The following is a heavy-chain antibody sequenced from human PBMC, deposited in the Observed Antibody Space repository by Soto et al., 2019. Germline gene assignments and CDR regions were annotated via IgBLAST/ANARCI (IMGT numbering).Heavy chain of an antibody. D-gene: IGHD4-17*01. CDR3: ARDFRRYGGPYYYYGMDV. J-gene: IGHJ6*02. Sequence: QVQLVQSGAEVKKPGSSVKVSCKASGGTFSSYAISWVRQAPGQGLEWMGGIIPIFGTANYAQKFQGRVTITADKSTSTAYMELSSLRSEDTAVYYCARDFRRYGGPYYYYGMDVWGQGTTVTVSS. CDR1: GGTFSSYA. V-gene: IGHV1-69*06. CDR2: IIPIFGTA.